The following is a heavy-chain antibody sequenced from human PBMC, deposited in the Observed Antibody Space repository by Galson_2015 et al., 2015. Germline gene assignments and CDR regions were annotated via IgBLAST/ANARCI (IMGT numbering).Heavy chain of an antibody. Sequence: ESVMGRFTISRDDSKNTVYLQMNSLRAEDTAVYFCARKGYSNWFFDLWGRGTPVSVSS. J-gene: IGHJ4*02. V-gene: IGHV3-53*01. D-gene: IGHD4-11*01. CDR3: ARKGYSNWFFDL.